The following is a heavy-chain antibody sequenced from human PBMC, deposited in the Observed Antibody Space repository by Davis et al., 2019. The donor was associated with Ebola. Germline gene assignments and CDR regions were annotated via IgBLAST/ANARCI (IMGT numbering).Heavy chain of an antibody. V-gene: IGHV3-9*01. Sequence: PGGSLRLSCAASGFTFSDYAMIWVRHAPGKGLEWVSGISWNGDYIAYGDSLKGRFTISRDNAKNSLYLQMNSLRVEDTALYFCAKDIRTGQGYYYGMDVWGKGTTVTVSS. J-gene: IGHJ6*04. CDR2: ISWNGDYI. D-gene: IGHD1-1*01. CDR1: GFTFSDYA. CDR3: AKDIRTGQGYYYGMDV.